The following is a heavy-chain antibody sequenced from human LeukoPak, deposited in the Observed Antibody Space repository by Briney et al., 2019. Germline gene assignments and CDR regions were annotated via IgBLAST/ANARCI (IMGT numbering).Heavy chain of an antibody. CDR2: IRYDGSNK. CDR3: AKDRGYYYRIFDY. V-gene: IGHV3-30*02. D-gene: IGHD3-10*01. J-gene: IGHJ4*02. CDR1: GFTFSSYG. Sequence: GGSLRLSCAASGFTFSSYGMHWVRQAPGKGLEWVAFIRYDGSNKYYADSVKGRFTISRDNSKNTLYLQMNSLRAEDTAVYYCAKDRGYYYRIFDYWGQGTLVTVSS.